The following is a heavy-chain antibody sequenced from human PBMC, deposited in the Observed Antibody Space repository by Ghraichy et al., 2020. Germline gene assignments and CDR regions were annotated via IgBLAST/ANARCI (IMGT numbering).Heavy chain of an antibody. V-gene: IGHV4-34*01. J-gene: IGHJ6*04. CDR2: IQATGAF. Sequence: SETLSLTCAVYGGSVSDNSWNWIRQPPGKGLEWIGRIQATGAFKYTPSLKSRVTMSLATSKNEFSLTLISVTAADTGVYYCARGGEFCTRADCHLRPAYIDVWGKGTTVTVSS. CDR3: ARGGEFCTRADCHLRPAYIDV. D-gene: IGHD3-10*01. CDR1: GGSVSDNS.